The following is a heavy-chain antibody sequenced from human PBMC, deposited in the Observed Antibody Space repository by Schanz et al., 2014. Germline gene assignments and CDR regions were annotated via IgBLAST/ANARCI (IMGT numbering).Heavy chain of an antibody. Sequence: EVQLVESGGVVVQPGGSLRLSCAASGFSFDDYTMHWVRQAPGKGLEWVSLIDRDGGHTYYADSVKGRFTISRDNSKNSLYLQMNSLRTEDTALYYCAKDSRGSSFDMDVWGQGTTVTVSS. CDR1: GFSFDDYT. D-gene: IGHD1-26*01. J-gene: IGHJ6*02. CDR3: AKDSRGSSFDMDV. CDR2: IDRDGGHT. V-gene: IGHV3-43*01.